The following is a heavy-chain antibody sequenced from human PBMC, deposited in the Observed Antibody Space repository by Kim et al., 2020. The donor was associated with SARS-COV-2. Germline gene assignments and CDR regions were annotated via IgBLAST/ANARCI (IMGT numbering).Heavy chain of an antibody. Sequence: QKFQGRVTMTGDPSTSTVYMELSSLRSEDTAVYYCARDIVVVPAAMGLDYWGQGTLVTVSS. D-gene: IGHD2-2*01. V-gene: IGHV1-46*01. CDR3: ARDIVVVPAAMGLDY. J-gene: IGHJ4*02.